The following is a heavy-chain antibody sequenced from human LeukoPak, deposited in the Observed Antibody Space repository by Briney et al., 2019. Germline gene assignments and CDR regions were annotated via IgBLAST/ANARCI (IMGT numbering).Heavy chain of an antibody. CDR2: ISWNSGSI. D-gene: IGHD1-26*01. V-gene: IGHV3-9*03. CDR1: GFTFDDYA. CDR3: AKETSGSYAFDI. Sequence: WGLRLSCAASGFTFDDYAMHWVRQAPGKGVEWVSGISWNSGSIGYADSVKGRFTISRDNAKNSLYLQMNSLRAEDMALYYCAKETSGSYAFDIWGQGTMLTVSS. J-gene: IGHJ3*02.